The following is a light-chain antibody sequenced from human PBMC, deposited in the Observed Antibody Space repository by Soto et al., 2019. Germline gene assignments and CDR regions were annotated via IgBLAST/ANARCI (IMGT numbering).Light chain of an antibody. CDR1: SSDVGSYNL. CDR3: CSYAGSRTFYV. Sequence: QSALTQPASVSGSPGQSITISCTGTSSDVGSYNLVSWYQQHPGKAPKLMIYEVSKRPSGVSNRFSGSKSGNTASLTISGLQAEDEADYYCCSYAGSRTFYVFGTGTKATVL. V-gene: IGLV2-23*02. J-gene: IGLJ1*01. CDR2: EVS.